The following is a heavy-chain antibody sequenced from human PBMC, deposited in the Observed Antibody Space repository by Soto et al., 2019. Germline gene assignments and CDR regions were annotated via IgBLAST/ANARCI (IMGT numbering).Heavy chain of an antibody. Sequence: XGSLRLSCAASGFTFSSYGMHWVRQAPGKGLEWVAVIWYDGSNKYYADSVKGRFTISRDNSKNTLYLQMNSLRAEDTAVYYCARDKDYYDSSGYYESAWGQGTLVTVSS. V-gene: IGHV3-33*01. J-gene: IGHJ5*02. CDR1: GFTFSSYG. CDR3: ARDKDYYDSSGYYESA. D-gene: IGHD3-22*01. CDR2: IWYDGSNK.